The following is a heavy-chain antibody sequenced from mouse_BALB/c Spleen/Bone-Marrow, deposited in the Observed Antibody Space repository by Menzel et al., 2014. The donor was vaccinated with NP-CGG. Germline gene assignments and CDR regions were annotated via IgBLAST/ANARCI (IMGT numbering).Heavy chain of an antibody. J-gene: IGHJ1*01. Sequence: EVQLQQSGGGLVQPGGSLKLSCAASRFDFSRYWMSWVRQAPGKGLEWIGEINPDSSTINYTPSLKDKFIISRDNAKNTLYLQMSKVRSEDTALYYCARLNHYGNLFVWGAGTTVTVSS. D-gene: IGHD1-1*01. CDR1: RFDFSRYW. V-gene: IGHV4-1*02. CDR3: ARLNHYGNLFV. CDR2: INPDSSTI.